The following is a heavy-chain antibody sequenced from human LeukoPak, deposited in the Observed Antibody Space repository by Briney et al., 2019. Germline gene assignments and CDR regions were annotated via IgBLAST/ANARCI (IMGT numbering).Heavy chain of an antibody. D-gene: IGHD3-22*01. Sequence: ASVKVSCKASGYTFTGYYMHWVRQAPGQGLEWMGWINPNSGGTNYAQKFQGRVTMTRDTPISTAYMELSRLRSDDTAVYYCARDPGYYDSSGLLRKYFHHWGQGTLVTVSS. CDR2: INPNSGGT. CDR1: GYTFTGYY. V-gene: IGHV1-2*02. CDR3: ARDPGYYDSSGLLRKYFHH. J-gene: IGHJ1*01.